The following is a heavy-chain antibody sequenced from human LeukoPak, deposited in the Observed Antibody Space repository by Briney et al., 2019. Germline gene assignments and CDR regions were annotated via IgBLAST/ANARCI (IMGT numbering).Heavy chain of an antibody. CDR2: ISWNSGSI. CDR3: AKGSGRYYDSSGPFDY. J-gene: IGHJ4*02. CDR1: GFTFDDYA. V-gene: IGHV3-9*01. Sequence: GGSLRLSCAASGFTFDDYAMHWVRQAPGKGLEWVSGISWNSGSIGYADSVKGRFTISRDNAKNSLYLQMNSLRAEDTALYYCAKGSGRYYDSSGPFDYWGQGTLVTVSS. D-gene: IGHD3-22*01.